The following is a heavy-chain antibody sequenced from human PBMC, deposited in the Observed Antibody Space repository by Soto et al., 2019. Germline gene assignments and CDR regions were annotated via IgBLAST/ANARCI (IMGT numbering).Heavy chain of an antibody. V-gene: IGHV1-3*01. CDR2: INAGNGNT. J-gene: IGHJ6*02. CDR1: GYTLTSYA. D-gene: IGHD2-15*01. Sequence: ASVKVSCKASGYTLTSYAMHWVRQAPGQRLEWMGWINAGNGNTKYSQKFQGRVTITRDTSASTAYMELSSLRSEDTAVYYCARVGCSGGSCYSIYYYGMDVWGQGTTVTVSS. CDR3: ARVGCSGGSCYSIYYYGMDV.